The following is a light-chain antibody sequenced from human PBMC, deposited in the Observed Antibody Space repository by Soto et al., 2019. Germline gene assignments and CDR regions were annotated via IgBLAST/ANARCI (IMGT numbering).Light chain of an antibody. CDR3: CSYTTSNTRQIV. J-gene: IGLJ1*01. CDR1: SSDVGGYNY. V-gene: IGLV2-14*03. CDR2: DVS. Sequence: QSALTQPASVSGSPGQSITISCTGTSSDVGGYNYVSWYQHHPGKAHKLMIYDVSNRPSGVSNRFSGSKSGNTASLTISGLQPEDEADYYCCSYTTSNTRQIVFGTGTKLTVL.